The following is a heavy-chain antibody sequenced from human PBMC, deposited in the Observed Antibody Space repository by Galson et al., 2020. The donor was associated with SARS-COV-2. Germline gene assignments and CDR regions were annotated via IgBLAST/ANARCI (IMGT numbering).Heavy chain of an antibody. CDR1: GFTFSSYW. CDR2: IYSEGSST. J-gene: IGHJ4*02. D-gene: IGHD4-17*01. CDR3: ARETNGDYFYYFDY. Sequence: LSCAASGFTFSSYWMHWVRQAPGKGLVWVSRIYSEGSSTSYADSVKGRFTISGDNAKNTLYLQMNSLRSEDTAVYYCARETNGDYFYYFDYWGQGTLVTVSS. V-gene: IGHV3-74*01.